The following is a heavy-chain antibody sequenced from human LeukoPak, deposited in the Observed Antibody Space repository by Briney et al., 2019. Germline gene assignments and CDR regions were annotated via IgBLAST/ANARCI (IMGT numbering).Heavy chain of an antibody. V-gene: IGHV1-8*01. J-gene: IGHJ4*02. CDR2: MNPNSGNT. CDR1: GCTFTSYD. D-gene: IGHD6-13*01. CDR3: ARATRIALHDGIADY. Sequence: ASVKVSCKASGCTFTSYDINWVRQATGQGLERMGWMNPNSGNTGYAQKFQGRVTMTRNTSISTAYMELSSLRSEDTAVYYCARATRIALHDGIADYWGQGTLVTVSS.